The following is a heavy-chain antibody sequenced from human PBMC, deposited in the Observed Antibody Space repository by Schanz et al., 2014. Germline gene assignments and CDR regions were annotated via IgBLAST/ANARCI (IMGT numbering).Heavy chain of an antibody. CDR1: GASIESPNW. V-gene: IGHV4-4*02. CDR3: TRDGYSRNFPDY. Sequence: QVQLQESGPGLVKPSGTLSLTCAVSGASIESPNWWSWVRQPPGKGLEWIGQIYHTGSTDFNPSLKSRVTISGDKSKTQSSLRLTSVTAADTAVYYCTRDGYSRNFPDYWGQGTLVTVSS. J-gene: IGHJ4*02. D-gene: IGHD1-26*01. CDR2: IYHTGST.